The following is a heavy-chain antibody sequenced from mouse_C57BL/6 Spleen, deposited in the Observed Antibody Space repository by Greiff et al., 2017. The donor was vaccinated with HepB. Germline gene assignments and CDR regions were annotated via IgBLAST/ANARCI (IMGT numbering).Heavy chain of an antibody. J-gene: IGHJ1*03. D-gene: IGHD2-1*01. V-gene: IGHV1-53*01. Sequence: QVQLQQLGPELVKPGASVKLSCKASGYTFTSYWMHWVKQRPGQGLEWIGNINPSNGGTNYNEKFKSKATLTVDKSSSTAYMQLSSLTSEDSAVYYCAGGNYVGWYFDVWGTGTTVTVSS. CDR3: AGGNYVGWYFDV. CDR2: INPSNGGT. CDR1: GYTFTSYW.